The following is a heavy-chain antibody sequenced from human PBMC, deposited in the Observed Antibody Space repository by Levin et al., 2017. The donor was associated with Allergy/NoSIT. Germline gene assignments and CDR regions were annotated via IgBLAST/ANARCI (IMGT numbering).Heavy chain of an antibody. D-gene: IGHD3-16*02. CDR3: ASRTYRD. V-gene: IGHV4-39*01. Sequence: PSETLSLTCTVSGASIRGSTYYWGWIRQPPGKGLVWIGSIYHSGGTYYNPSLKSRISISVDTSKNQFSLRVNSVTAADTAVYYCASRTYRDWGQGILVTVSS. CDR2: IYHSGGT. CDR1: GASIRGSTYY. J-gene: IGHJ4*02.